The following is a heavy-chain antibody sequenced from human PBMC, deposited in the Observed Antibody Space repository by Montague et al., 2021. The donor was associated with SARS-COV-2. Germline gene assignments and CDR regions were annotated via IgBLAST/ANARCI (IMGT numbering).Heavy chain of an antibody. CDR1: GGSISCSY. Sequence: SETRSLTCTVSGGSISCSYWNWIRQPPGKGLEWIGFIYYSGSTSYNPSLKSRVPMSVDTSKNQFSLKLSSVTAADTAVYYCARSWGSYSTFDFWCQGTLVTVSS. CDR3: ARSWGSYSTFDF. CDR2: IYYSGST. J-gene: IGHJ4*02. D-gene: IGHD3-16*01. V-gene: IGHV4-59*08.